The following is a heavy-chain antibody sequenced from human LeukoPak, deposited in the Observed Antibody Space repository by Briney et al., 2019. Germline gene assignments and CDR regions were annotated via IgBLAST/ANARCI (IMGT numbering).Heavy chain of an antibody. CDR2: ITANGDST. J-gene: IGHJ4*02. CDR1: GFSFAYYA. V-gene: IGHV3-43*02. CDR3: AKDIEAGTAGFSFDY. Sequence: GGSLRLSCAASGFSFAYYAMHWVRQAPGKGLEWVSLITANGDSTYYADSVKGRFTISRNNSKNSLSLQMNSLRTEDTALYYCAKDIEAGTAGFSFDYWGQGTLVAVSS. D-gene: IGHD2-21*02.